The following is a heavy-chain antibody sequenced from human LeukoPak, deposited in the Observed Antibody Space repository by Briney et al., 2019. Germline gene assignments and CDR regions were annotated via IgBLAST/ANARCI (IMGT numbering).Heavy chain of an antibody. CDR1: GGSISSGSYY. V-gene: IGHV4-61*02. Sequence: SQTLSLTCTVSGGSISSGSYYWSWIRQPAGKGLEWIGRIYTSGSTNYNPSLKRRVTISVDTSKNQFSLKLSSVTAADTAVYYCARDRGGSYNWFDPWGQGTLVTVSS. CDR3: ARDRGGSYNWFDP. D-gene: IGHD2-15*01. J-gene: IGHJ5*02. CDR2: IYTSGST.